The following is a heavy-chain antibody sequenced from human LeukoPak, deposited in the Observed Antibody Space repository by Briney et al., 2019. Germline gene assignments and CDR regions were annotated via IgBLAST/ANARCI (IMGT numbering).Heavy chain of an antibody. Sequence: GESLKISCKGSGYSFTSYWIAWVRQMPGKGLEWMGIIYLGDSDTRYSPSFQGQVTISADKSINTAYLQWNSLKASDTAMYYCASPPADCSGVSCYPVAFDIWGQGTMVTVSS. CDR1: GYSFTSYW. D-gene: IGHD2-15*01. V-gene: IGHV5-51*01. CDR2: IYLGDSDT. CDR3: ASPPADCSGVSCYPVAFDI. J-gene: IGHJ3*02.